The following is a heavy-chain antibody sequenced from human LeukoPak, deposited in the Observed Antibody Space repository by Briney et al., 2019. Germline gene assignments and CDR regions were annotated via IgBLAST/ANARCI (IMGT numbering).Heavy chain of an antibody. CDR2: IYTSGST. Sequence: SETLSLTCTVSGGSISSYYWSWIRQPAGKGLEWIGRIYTSGSTNYNPSLKSRDTMSVDTSKNQFSLKLSSVTAADTAVYYCARLTTVTSPFDYWGQGTLVTVSS. D-gene: IGHD4-11*01. CDR3: ARLTTVTSPFDY. CDR1: GGSISSYY. V-gene: IGHV4-4*07. J-gene: IGHJ4*02.